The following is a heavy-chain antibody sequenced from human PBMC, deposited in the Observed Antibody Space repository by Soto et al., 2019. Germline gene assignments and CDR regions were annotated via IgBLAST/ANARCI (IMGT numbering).Heavy chain of an antibody. J-gene: IGHJ3*02. Sequence: EASVKVSCKASGYTFTSYGINWVRQAPGQGLEWMGRIIPIFTATNYAQKFQGRVTMTADESTITAYLELSSLKHDDTAVYYCAREVAADGTFREDVFDIWGQGTLVTVSS. CDR2: IIPIFTAT. D-gene: IGHD6-13*01. CDR1: GYTFTSYG. V-gene: IGHV1-69*13. CDR3: AREVAADGTFREDVFDI.